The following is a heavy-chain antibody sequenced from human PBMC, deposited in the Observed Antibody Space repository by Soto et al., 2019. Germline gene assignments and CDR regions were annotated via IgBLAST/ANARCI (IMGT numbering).Heavy chain of an antibody. Sequence: QVQLVESGGGVVQPGRSLRLSCAASGFTFSSYGMHWVRQAPGKGLEWVAVIWYDGSNKYYADSVKGRFTISRDNSKNTLYLQMNSLRAEDTAVYYCAREVGQRGYSYGFDYWGQGTLVTVSS. CDR3: AREVGQRGYSYGFDY. D-gene: IGHD5-18*01. CDR1: GFTFSSYG. J-gene: IGHJ4*02. V-gene: IGHV3-33*01. CDR2: IWYDGSNK.